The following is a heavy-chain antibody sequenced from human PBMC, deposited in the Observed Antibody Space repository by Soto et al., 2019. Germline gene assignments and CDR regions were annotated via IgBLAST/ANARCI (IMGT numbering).Heavy chain of an antibody. CDR1: GGSFSGYY. D-gene: IGHD3-22*01. J-gene: IGHJ5*02. CDR2: INHSGST. CDR3: ARGLTTMNRGNWFDP. Sequence: SETLSLTCAVYGGSFSGYYWSWIRQPPGKGLEWIGEINHSGSTNYKPSLRSRVTVSVDTSKNQFSLKLSPVTAADPAVYYCARGLTTMNRGNWFDPWGQGTLVTVSS. V-gene: IGHV4-34*01.